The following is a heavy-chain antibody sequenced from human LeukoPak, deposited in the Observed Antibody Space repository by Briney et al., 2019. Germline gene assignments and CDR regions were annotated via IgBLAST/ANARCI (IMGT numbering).Heavy chain of an antibody. CDR1: GFTFSSYA. V-gene: IGHV3-23*01. CDR2: ISGSGGST. D-gene: IGHD2-8*01. Sequence: GGSLRLSCAASGFTFSSYAMSWVRQAPGKGLEWVSAISGSGGSTYYADSVKGRFTISRDNSKNTLYLQMNSLRAEDTAVYYCAKMGSIVLMVYATRANFDYWVQGTMVTVSS. J-gene: IGHJ4*02. CDR3: AKMGSIVLMVYATRANFDY.